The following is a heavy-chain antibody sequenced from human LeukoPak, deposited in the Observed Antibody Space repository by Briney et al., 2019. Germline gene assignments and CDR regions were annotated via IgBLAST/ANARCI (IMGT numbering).Heavy chain of an antibody. CDR2: ISSSSSTI. Sequence: PGGSQRLSCAASGFIFSNYNMNWVRQAPGKGLEWVSHISSSSSTIYYADSVKGRFTISRDNAKNSLYLQMNNLRYEDTAVYYCAREILSGYSDYWGQGTLVTVSS. CDR1: GFIFSNYN. V-gene: IGHV3-48*02. J-gene: IGHJ4*02. CDR3: AREILSGYSDY. D-gene: IGHD3-9*01.